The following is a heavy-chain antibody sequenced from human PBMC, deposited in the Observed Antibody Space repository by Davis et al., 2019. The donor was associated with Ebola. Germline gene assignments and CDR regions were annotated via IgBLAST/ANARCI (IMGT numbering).Heavy chain of an antibody. Sequence: GESLKISCKGSGYSFTNYWTGWVRQMPGKGLEWMGIIYAGDSDTRYSPSFQGQVTIAADKSITTAYLQWSSLKASDTAVYYCARCRSLGTYYYMDVWGKGTTVTVSS. CDR1: GYSFTNYW. CDR3: ARCRSLGTYYYMDV. D-gene: IGHD3-16*01. V-gene: IGHV5-51*01. CDR2: IYAGDSDT. J-gene: IGHJ6*03.